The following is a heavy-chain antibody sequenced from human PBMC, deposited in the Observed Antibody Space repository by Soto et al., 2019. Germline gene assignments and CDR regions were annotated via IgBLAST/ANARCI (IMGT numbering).Heavy chain of an antibody. Sequence: SETLSLTCAVYGGSFSGYYWSWIRQPPGKGLEWIGEINHSGSTNYNPSLKSRVTISVDTSKNQFSLKLSSVTAADTAVYYCARVGRARFGEPVPYYYYYYMDVWGKGTTVTVSS. V-gene: IGHV4-34*01. CDR2: INHSGST. CDR1: GGSFSGYY. J-gene: IGHJ6*03. CDR3: ARVGRARFGEPVPYYYYYYMDV. D-gene: IGHD3-10*01.